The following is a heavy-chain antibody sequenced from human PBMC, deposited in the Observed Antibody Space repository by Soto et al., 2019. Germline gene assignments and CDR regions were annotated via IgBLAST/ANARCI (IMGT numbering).Heavy chain of an antibody. V-gene: IGHV1-8*01. D-gene: IGHD3-22*01. Sequence: GASVKVSCKASGYTFTSYDINWVRQATGQGLEWMGWMNPNSGNTGYAQKFQGRVTMTRDTSISTAYMELSSLRSEDTAVYYCARVQRNWLLRANQPDLDYRGQGTLVTVSS. J-gene: IGHJ4*02. CDR1: GYTFTSYD. CDR2: MNPNSGNT. CDR3: ARVQRNWLLRANQPDLDY.